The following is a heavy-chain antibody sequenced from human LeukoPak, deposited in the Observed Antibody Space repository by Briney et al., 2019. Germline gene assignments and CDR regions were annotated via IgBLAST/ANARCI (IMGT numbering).Heavy chain of an antibody. CDR3: ARASNRNSINFDY. D-gene: IGHD1-7*01. Sequence: PGGSLRLSCAASGITFSKYSMNWVRQAPGKGLVWVSRLNSDGSSTSYADSVKGRFTISRDNAETTLHLQMNNLSAEDTAVYYCARASNRNSINFDYWGQGALVTVSS. J-gene: IGHJ4*02. CDR2: LNSDGSST. CDR1: GITFSKYS. V-gene: IGHV3-74*01.